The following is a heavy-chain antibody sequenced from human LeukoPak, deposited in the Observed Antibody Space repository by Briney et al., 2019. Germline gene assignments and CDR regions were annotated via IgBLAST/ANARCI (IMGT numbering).Heavy chain of an antibody. J-gene: IGHJ6*02. CDR3: ARDLSYDFWSGYNYYYYGMDV. Sequence: ASVKVSCKASGYTFTGYYMHWVRQAPGQGLEWMGWINPNSGGTNDAQKLQGRVTMTRDTSISTAYMELSRLRSDDTAVYYCARDLSYDFWSGYNYYYYGMDVWGQGTTVTVSS. CDR2: INPNSGGT. V-gene: IGHV1-2*02. D-gene: IGHD3-3*01. CDR1: GYTFTGYY.